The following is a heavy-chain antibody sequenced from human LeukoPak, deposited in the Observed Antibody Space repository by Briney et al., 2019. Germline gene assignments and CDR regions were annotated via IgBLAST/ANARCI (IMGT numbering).Heavy chain of an antibody. D-gene: IGHD1-1*01. CDR2: VNYIGST. Sequence: SETLSLTCTVSGGSISSYYWSWIRQSPGKGLEWIGYVNYIGSTNYNPSLKSRLTISLDRSKNQFSLKLTSVTAADTAVYYCARNRFFDNWHRGTDYWGQGALVTVSS. CDR1: GGSISSYY. J-gene: IGHJ4*02. V-gene: IGHV4-59*08. CDR3: ARNRFFDNWHRGTDY.